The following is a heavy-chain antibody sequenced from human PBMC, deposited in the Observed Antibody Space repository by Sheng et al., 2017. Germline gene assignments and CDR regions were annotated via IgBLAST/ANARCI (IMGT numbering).Heavy chain of an antibody. D-gene: IGHD3-16*01. Sequence: QVHLVESGGGVVQPGRSLRVSCAASGFTFRSYAMHWVRQAPGKGLEWVALIWSDGINAYYADSVKGRFTISRDNSKSTLYLQMNSLRPDDTAVYYCARDQLSGPGRTLIDYWGEGTLVIVSS. CDR2: IWSDGINA. CDR3: ARDQLSGPGRTLIDY. V-gene: IGHV3-33*01. CDR1: GFTFRSYA. J-gene: IGHJ4*02.